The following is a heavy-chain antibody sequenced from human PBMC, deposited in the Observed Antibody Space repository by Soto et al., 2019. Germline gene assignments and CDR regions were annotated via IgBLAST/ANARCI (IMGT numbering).Heavy chain of an antibody. J-gene: IGHJ4*02. Sequence: SVAASSKASGGSFSSNPVRWRPEEPGQGLEWVEGTIPTVGAGSYAQRFQGRVTITADKSTNTAQMELGIRRPEDAAVFFLTRSQSHGYNRYFDSWGQGSQDTVYS. V-gene: IGHV1-69*06. CDR3: TRSQSHGYNRYFDS. D-gene: IGHD5-12*01. CDR2: TIPTVGAG. CDR1: GGSFSSNP.